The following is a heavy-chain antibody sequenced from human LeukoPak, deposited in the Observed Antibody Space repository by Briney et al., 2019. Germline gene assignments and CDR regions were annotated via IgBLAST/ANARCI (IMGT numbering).Heavy chain of an antibody. J-gene: IGHJ3*02. CDR3: ARGGRGSAAVVAPRSFDI. CDR1: GFTLSGYN. D-gene: IGHD3-22*01. CDR2: TYTRGNS. V-gene: IGHV3-53*01. Sequence: GGSLRLSCAASGFTLSGYNMNWVRQAPGKGLEWVSVTYTRGNSYYTGSVKGRFIISRDTSKNTMDLQMNSLRPEDSALYFCARGGRGSAAVVAPRSFDIWGQGTMVAVSS.